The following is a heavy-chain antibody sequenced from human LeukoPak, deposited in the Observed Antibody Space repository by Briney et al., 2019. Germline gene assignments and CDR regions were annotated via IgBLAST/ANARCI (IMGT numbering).Heavy chain of an antibody. CDR1: GGSISSGGYY. Sequence: PPETLSLTCTVSGGSISSGGYYWSWIRQHPGKGLEWIGYIYYSGSTYYNPSLKSRVTISVDTFKNQFSLKLSSVTAADTAVYYCAGGGLVANFDYWGQGTLVTVSS. CDR3: AGGGLVANFDY. J-gene: IGHJ4*02. CDR2: IYYSGST. V-gene: IGHV4-31*03. D-gene: IGHD5-12*01.